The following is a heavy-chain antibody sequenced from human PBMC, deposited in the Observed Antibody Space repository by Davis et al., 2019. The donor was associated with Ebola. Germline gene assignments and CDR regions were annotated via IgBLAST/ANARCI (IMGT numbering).Heavy chain of an antibody. Sequence: GESLKISCAASGFTFSSYAMSWVRQAPGKGLEWVSAISGSGGSTYYADSVKGRFTISRDNSKNTVYLQMNSLRAEDTAVYYCATTTIFGVVWGQGTLVTVSS. CDR2: ISGSGGST. D-gene: IGHD3-3*01. CDR3: ATTTIFGVV. CDR1: GFTFSSYA. V-gene: IGHV3-23*01. J-gene: IGHJ4*02.